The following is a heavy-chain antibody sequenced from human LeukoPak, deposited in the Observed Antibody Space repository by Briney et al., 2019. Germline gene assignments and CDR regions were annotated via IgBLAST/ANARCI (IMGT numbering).Heavy chain of an antibody. J-gene: IGHJ4*02. CDR3: ARGDYSGYYDY. D-gene: IGHD3-22*01. CDR2: IDDSGRN. Sequence: QLQLQESGSGLVKPSQTLSLTCAVSGGSISSGGYSWSWIRQPPGKGLEWIGYIDDSGRNYYNPSLKSRVTISVDRSKNQFSLKLSSVTAADTAVYYCARGDYSGYYDYWGQGTLVTVSS. CDR1: GGSISSGGYS. V-gene: IGHV4-30-2*01.